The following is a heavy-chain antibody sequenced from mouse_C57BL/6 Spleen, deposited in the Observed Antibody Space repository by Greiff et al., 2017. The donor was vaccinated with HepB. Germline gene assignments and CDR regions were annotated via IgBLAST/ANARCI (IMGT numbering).Heavy chain of an antibody. J-gene: IGHJ1*03. CDR2: IYPGSGNT. CDR3: ARGFTTEYFDV. CDR1: GYSFTSYY. Sequence: VQLQQSGPELVKPGASVKISCKASGYSFTSYYIHWVKQRPGQGLEWIGWIYPGSGNTKYNEKFKGKATLTADTSSSTAYMQLSSLTSEDSAVYYCARGFTTEYFDVWGTGTTVTVSS. V-gene: IGHV1-66*01. D-gene: IGHD1-1*01.